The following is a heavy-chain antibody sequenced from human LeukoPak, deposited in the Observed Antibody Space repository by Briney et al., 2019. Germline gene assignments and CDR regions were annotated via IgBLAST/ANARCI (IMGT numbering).Heavy chain of an antibody. CDR1: GFSFRTYE. V-gene: IGHV3-48*03. J-gene: IGHJ4*02. Sequence: GGSLRLSCAASGFSFRTYEMTWVRQARGKGLEWVSHISTSGSTMNYADSVKGRFTISRDNAKNSLYLQMNSLRAEDTAVYYCARGGSYFVHWGQGTLVTVSS. CDR2: ISTSGSTM. D-gene: IGHD3-16*01. CDR3: ARGGSYFVH.